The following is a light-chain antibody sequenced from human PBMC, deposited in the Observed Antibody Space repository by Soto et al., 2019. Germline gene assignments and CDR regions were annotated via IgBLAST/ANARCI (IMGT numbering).Light chain of an antibody. CDR1: QSISSW. CDR3: QQYQSSWT. CDR2: DAS. Sequence: QMTQSPSSLSASVGDRVIITCRASQSISSWLAWYQQKPGKAPNLLIYDASSLESGVPSRFSGSGSGTEFTLTISSLQPDDFATYYCQQYQSSWTFGQGTKVDI. V-gene: IGKV1-5*01. J-gene: IGKJ1*01.